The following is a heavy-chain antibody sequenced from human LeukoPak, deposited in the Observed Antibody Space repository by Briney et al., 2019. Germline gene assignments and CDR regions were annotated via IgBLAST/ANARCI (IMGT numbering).Heavy chain of an antibody. CDR1: GYTFTSYG. J-gene: IGHJ4*02. Sequence: ASVKVSCKASGYTFTSYGISWVRQAPGQGLEWMGWISAYNGNTNYAQKLQGRVTVTTDTSTSTAYMELRSLRSDDTAVYYCARDRRYYYDSSGSRRFDYWGQGTLVTVSS. CDR3: ARDRRYYYDSSGSRRFDY. V-gene: IGHV1-18*01. D-gene: IGHD3-22*01. CDR2: ISAYNGNT.